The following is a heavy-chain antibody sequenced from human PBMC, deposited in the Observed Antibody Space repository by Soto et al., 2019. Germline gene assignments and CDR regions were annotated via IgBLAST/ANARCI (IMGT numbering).Heavy chain of an antibody. CDR1: GFTFSDYY. D-gene: IGHD1-1*01. V-gene: IGHV3-11*06. CDR2: SSNSGTFT. Sequence: VGALRLSFLGPGFTFSDYYMSWISPAPGKGLEWIAYSSNSGTFTKYADSVKGRFSISRDNAKNSLYLQINNLSGEDTATYFCARSGDNYNLLDYWGQGTPVTVSS. CDR3: ARSGDNYNLLDY. J-gene: IGHJ4*02.